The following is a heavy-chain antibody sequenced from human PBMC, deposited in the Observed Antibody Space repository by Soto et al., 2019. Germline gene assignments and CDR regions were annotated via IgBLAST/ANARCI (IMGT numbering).Heavy chain of an antibody. CDR3: PSVRGDRSGSFYFDY. J-gene: IGHJ4*02. V-gene: IGHV3-11*01. CDR1: GFGFSDYY. D-gene: IGHD6-19*01. CDR2: ISSSGTTI. Sequence: GGSLRLSCAASGFGFSDYYMSWIRQAPGKGLEWVSYISSSGTTIYDYADSVKGRFTISRDNARNSLFLQMSSLRAEDTAVYYCPSVRGDRSGSFYFDYWGQGTLVTVSS.